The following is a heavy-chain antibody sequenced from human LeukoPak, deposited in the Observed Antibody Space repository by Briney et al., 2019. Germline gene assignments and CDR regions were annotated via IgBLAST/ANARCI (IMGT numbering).Heavy chain of an antibody. V-gene: IGHV4-59*01. CDR3: ARRNAFDI. CDR1: GGSITSFH. Sequence: SETLSLTCTVSGGSITSFHWNWIRQSPGKGLEWIGSIYYNGDTNYNPSLKSRVSISIDTSKTHFSLKLSSVTPADTAVYYCARRNAFDIWSQGTMVTVSS. CDR2: IYYNGDT. J-gene: IGHJ3*02.